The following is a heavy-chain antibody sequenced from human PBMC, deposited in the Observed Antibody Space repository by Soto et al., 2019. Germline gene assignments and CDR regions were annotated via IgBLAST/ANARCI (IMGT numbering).Heavy chain of an antibody. CDR1: AGSISSGRYY. Sequence: SETLSLTCTVSAGSISSGRYYWSWIRQHPGKGLEWIGYISYSGSTYYNPSLKSRVTMSVDTSKNQFSLKLSSVTAADTVVYYCARDPGGGYYYYGMDVWGQGTTVTVSS. J-gene: IGHJ6*02. CDR2: ISYSGST. CDR3: ARDPGGGYYYYGMDV. D-gene: IGHD1-1*01. V-gene: IGHV4-31*03.